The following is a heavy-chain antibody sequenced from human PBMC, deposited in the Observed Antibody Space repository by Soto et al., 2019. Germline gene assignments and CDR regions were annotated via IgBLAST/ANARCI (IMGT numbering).Heavy chain of an antibody. CDR2: ISENSDST. J-gene: IGHJ4*02. Sequence: EVQLLESGGGLVQPGGSLRISCAASGFNFNRNGMTWVRQAPEKGLEWVAIISENSDSTFYADSVKGRFTVSRDNSKNMLFLQMSGVTVEDTAIYYCAVDGVPTSSFRYYYLRFWGRGTLVTVSS. D-gene: IGHD3-22*01. V-gene: IGHV3-23*01. CDR3: AVDGVPTSSFRYYYLRF. CDR1: GFNFNRNG.